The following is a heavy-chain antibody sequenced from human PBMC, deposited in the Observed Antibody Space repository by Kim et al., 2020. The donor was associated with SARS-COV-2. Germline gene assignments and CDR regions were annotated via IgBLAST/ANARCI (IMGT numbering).Heavy chain of an antibody. CDR3: ARGGSIDDYVWGSYRQGSSMDGMDV. CDR2: MNPNSGNT. Sequence: ASVKVSCKASGYTFTSYDINWVRQATGQGLEWMGWMNPNSGNTGYAQKFQGRVTMTRNTSISTAYMELSSLRSEDTAVYYCARGGSIDDYVWGSYRQGSSMDGMDVWGQGTTVTVSS. J-gene: IGHJ6*02. CDR1: GYTFTSYD. V-gene: IGHV1-8*01. D-gene: IGHD3-16*02.